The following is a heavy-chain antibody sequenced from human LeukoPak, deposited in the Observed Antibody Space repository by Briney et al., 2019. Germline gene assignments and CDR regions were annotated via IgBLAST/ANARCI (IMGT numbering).Heavy chain of an antibody. CDR3: ARVGRGVYGMDV. CDR1: GFTFSIHG. V-gene: IGHV3-48*02. Sequence: GGSLRLACAASGFTFSIHGMNWVRQAPGKGLEWVSYIINSGGTIYYADSVQGRFTISRDNAKNSLYLQMNSLRDEDTAVYYCARVGRGVYGMDVWGQGTTVTVSS. J-gene: IGHJ6*02. D-gene: IGHD3-10*01. CDR2: IINSGGTI.